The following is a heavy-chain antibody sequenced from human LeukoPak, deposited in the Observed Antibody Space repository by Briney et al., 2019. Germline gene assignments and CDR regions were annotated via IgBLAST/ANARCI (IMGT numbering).Heavy chain of an antibody. Sequence: PGGSLRLSCAASGLTFSSYSMNWVRQAPGEGLEWVSSISSSSSYIYYADSVKGRFTISRDNAKNSLYLQMNSLRAEDTAVYYCATLVRHPNWEPNYWGQGTLVTVSS. V-gene: IGHV3-21*01. CDR1: GLTFSSYS. CDR2: ISSSSSYI. CDR3: ATLVRHPNWEPNY. D-gene: IGHD7-27*01. J-gene: IGHJ4*02.